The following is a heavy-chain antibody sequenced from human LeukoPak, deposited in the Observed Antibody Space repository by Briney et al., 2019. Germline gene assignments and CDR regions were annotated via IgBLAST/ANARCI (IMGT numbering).Heavy chain of an antibody. CDR3: ARGSWQLLYYFDY. CDR2: IYYSGNT. J-gene: IGHJ4*02. V-gene: IGHV4-39*07. Sequence: SETLSLTCTVSGGSIISSSYYWGWIRQPPGKGLEWIGSIYYSGNTDYNPSLKSRVTISVKTSKNQFSLKLSSVTAADTAVYYCARGSWQLLYYFDYWGQGTLVTVSS. D-gene: IGHD2-2*01. CDR1: GGSIISSSYY.